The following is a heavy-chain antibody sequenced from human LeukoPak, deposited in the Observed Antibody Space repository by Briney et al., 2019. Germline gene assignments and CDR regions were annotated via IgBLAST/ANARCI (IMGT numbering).Heavy chain of an antibody. CDR1: GFTFSSYG. CDR3: AKDMFVVLVTAIPGQYYGMDV. J-gene: IGHJ6*02. Sequence: GGSLRLSCAASGFTFSSYGMHWVRQAPGKGLEWVAVISYDGSNKYYADSVKGRFTISRDNSKNTLYLQMNSLRAEDTAVYYCAKDMFVVLVTAIPGQYYGMDVWGQGTTVTVSS. D-gene: IGHD2-21*02. V-gene: IGHV3-30*18. CDR2: ISYDGSNK.